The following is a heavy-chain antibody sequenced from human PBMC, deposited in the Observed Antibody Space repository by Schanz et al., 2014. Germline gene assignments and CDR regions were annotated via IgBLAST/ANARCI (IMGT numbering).Heavy chain of an antibody. V-gene: IGHV3-11*04. J-gene: IGHJ5*02. CDR3: ARDVYRSGRPFDL. D-gene: IGHD5-18*01. CDR2: ISGDGTTT. CDR1: GFPFSNAY. Sequence: VQLVESGGGLVKPGGSLRLSCAASGFPFSNAYMAWLRQVPGKGLVSVSRISGDGTTTSYADSVKGRFTISRDNAKNSVYLQMNTLRAEDTAIYFCARDVYRSGRPFDLWGQGTLVTVSS.